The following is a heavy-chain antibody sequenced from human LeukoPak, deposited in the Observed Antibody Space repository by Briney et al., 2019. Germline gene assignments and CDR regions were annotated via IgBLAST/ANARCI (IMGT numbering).Heavy chain of an antibody. D-gene: IGHD6-19*01. CDR2: IYHSGST. CDR1: GFTFSRYA. Sequence: GSLRLSFEASGFTFSRYAMTWVRQPPGKGLEWIGEIYHSGSTNYNPSHKSRVTISVDKSKNQFSLKLSSVTAADTAVYYCAAKQWLVEYYFDYWGQGTLVTVSS. V-gene: IGHV4-4*02. CDR3: AAKQWLVEYYFDY. J-gene: IGHJ4*02.